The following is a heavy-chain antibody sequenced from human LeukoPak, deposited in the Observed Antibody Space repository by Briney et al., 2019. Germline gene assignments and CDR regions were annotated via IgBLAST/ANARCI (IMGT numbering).Heavy chain of an antibody. Sequence: GASVKVSCKASGYTFTGYYIHWVRQAPGQGLEWMGWINPNSGGTNYAQKFQGRVTMTRDTSISTAYMELSRLRSDDTAVYYCAKVMVSGWWLVEREEFDIWGQGKMFSVS. J-gene: IGHJ3*02. CDR2: INPNSGGT. V-gene: IGHV1-2*02. CDR1: GYTFTGYY. CDR3: AKVMVSGWWLVEREEFDI. D-gene: IGHD6-19*01.